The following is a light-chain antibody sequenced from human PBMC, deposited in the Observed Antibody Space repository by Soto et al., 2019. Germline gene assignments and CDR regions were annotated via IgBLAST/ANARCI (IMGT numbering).Light chain of an antibody. Sequence: QSVLTQPASVSGSPGQSITISCTGTSSDVGGYNYVSWYQQHPGKATKLMIYDDSNRPSGVSNRLTGSKSGKTASLTISRLQSEDEADYYYSLYTSTSTTHVVFGRANPLTVL. CDR1: SSDVGGYNY. CDR2: DDS. J-gene: IGLJ2*01. CDR3: SLYTSTSTTHVV. V-gene: IGLV2-14*01.